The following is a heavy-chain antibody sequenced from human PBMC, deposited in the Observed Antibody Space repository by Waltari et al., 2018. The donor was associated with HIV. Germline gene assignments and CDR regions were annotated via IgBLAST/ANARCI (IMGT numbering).Heavy chain of an antibody. V-gene: IGHV3-23*01. Sequence: EEQLFESGGGLVPPGGSLSLSCAASGFDFSKLVMNWVRQAPGKGPEWVSGISPASTNIYYADSVKGRFTIYRDNSRSTLYLQMNSLRAEDTATYYCAKDHPGNYYHIYGMDVWGQGTTVSVTS. J-gene: IGHJ6*02. CDR1: GFDFSKLV. CDR3: AKDHPGNYYHIYGMDV. CDR2: ISPASTNI. D-gene: IGHD3-10*01.